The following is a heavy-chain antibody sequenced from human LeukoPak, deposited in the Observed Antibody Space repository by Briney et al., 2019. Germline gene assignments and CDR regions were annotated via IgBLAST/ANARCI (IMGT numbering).Heavy chain of an antibody. J-gene: IGHJ6*03. CDR1: GYTFTGYY. CDR3: ARRYYDFWSGYQTVYYYYYMDV. Sequence: GASVTVSCTASGYTFTGYYMHWVRQAPGQGLEWMGWINPNSGGTNYAQKFQGRVTMTRDTSISTAYMELSRLRSDDTAVYYCARRYYDFWSGYQTVYYYYYMDVWGKGTTVTVSS. CDR2: INPNSGGT. D-gene: IGHD3-3*01. V-gene: IGHV1-2*02.